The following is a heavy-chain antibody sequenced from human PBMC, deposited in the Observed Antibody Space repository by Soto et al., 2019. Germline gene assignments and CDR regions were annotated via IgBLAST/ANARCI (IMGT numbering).Heavy chain of an antibody. D-gene: IGHD3-10*01. CDR2: ISAYNGNT. V-gene: IGHV1-18*01. CDR3: ARGPVSQGFGKFSYYYEMDV. Sequence: QVQLVQSGAEVKKPGASVKVSCKASGYTFTSYGITWVRQAPGQGLEWMGWISAYNGNTNYAQKLQGRVTMTTDTATNTAYMDLSSLRSDDTAVYYCARGPVSQGFGKFSYYYEMDVWGKGTTVTVSS. J-gene: IGHJ6*04. CDR1: GYTFTSYG.